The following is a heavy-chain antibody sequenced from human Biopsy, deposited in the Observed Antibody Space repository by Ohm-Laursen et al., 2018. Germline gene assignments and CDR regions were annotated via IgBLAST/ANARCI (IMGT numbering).Heavy chain of an antibody. CDR3: ALQSVAQMKNFDY. D-gene: IGHD6-19*01. J-gene: IGHJ4*02. Sequence: SVKVSCKASGFSFTGYYIHWVRQAPGQGLEWMGWIGPKSGDTNYAHKFQGNITMTRDTSMSTAYMEMSRLRCDDTAVYYCALQSVAQMKNFDYWGQGTLVTVSS. V-gene: IGHV1-2*02. CDR2: IGPKSGDT. CDR1: GFSFTGYY.